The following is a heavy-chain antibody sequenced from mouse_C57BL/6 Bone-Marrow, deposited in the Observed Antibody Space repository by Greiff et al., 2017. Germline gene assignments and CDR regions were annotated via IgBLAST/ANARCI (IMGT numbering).Heavy chain of an antibody. Sequence: EVQLQQSGAELVRPGASVKLSCTASGFNIKDYYMHWVKQRPEQGLEWIGRIDPEDGDTEYAPKFPGKATMTADTSSNTAYLQLSSLTSEDTAVYYCTTGTTVVATEFDYWGQGTTLTVSS. CDR1: GFNIKDYY. CDR3: TTGTTVVATEFDY. J-gene: IGHJ2*01. D-gene: IGHD1-1*01. CDR2: IDPEDGDT. V-gene: IGHV14-1*01.